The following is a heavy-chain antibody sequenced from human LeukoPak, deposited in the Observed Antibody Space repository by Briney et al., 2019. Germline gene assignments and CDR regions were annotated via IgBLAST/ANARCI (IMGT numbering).Heavy chain of an antibody. CDR1: GYSFTSYW. Sequence: GESLKISCKGSGYSFTSYWIGWVRQMPGKGLEWMGIIYPGDSDTRYSSSFQGQVTISADKSISTAYLQWSSLKASDTAMYYCARQIRGGNTLRPFDYWGQGTLVTVSS. V-gene: IGHV5-51*01. CDR3: ARQIRGGNTLRPFDY. J-gene: IGHJ4*02. CDR2: IYPGDSDT. D-gene: IGHD4-23*01.